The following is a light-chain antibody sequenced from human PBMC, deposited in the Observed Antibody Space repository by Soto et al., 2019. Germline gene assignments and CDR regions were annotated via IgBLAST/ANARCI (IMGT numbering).Light chain of an antibody. J-gene: IGKJ1*01. V-gene: IGKV1-5*03. CDR2: KAS. Sequence: DIQMTQSPSTLSASVGDRVTITCRASQSISSWLAWYQQKPGKAPKPLIYKASSLESGVPSRFSGSGSGTEFALTISSLQPDDFATYYCQQYNSYSPWTFGQGTKVDNK. CDR1: QSISSW. CDR3: QQYNSYSPWT.